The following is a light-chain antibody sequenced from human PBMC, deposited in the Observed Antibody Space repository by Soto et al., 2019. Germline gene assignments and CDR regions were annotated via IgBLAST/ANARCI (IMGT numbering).Light chain of an antibody. Sequence: EIVMTQSPATLSVSPGERATLSCRASQSVSSNLAWYQQKPGQAPRLLIYGASTWDTGIPARFSGSGSGTEFTLTISSLQSEDFAVYYCQQYNNWRYSFGQGTKLEIK. V-gene: IGKV3-15*01. CDR2: GAS. CDR3: QQYNNWRYS. J-gene: IGKJ2*03. CDR1: QSVSSN.